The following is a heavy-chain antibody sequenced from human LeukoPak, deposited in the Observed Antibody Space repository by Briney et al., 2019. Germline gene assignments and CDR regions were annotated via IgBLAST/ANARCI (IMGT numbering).Heavy chain of an antibody. CDR3: ARELTYYYDSSGYYSPYFDY. J-gene: IGHJ4*02. V-gene: IGHV3-23*01. Sequence: GGSLRLSCAASGFTFSSYAMSWVRQAPGKGLEWVSAISGSGGSTYYADSVKGRFTISRDNSKNTLYLQMNSLRAEDTAVYYCARELTYYYDSSGYYSPYFDYWGQGTLVTVSS. CDR2: ISGSGGST. D-gene: IGHD3-22*01. CDR1: GFTFSSYA.